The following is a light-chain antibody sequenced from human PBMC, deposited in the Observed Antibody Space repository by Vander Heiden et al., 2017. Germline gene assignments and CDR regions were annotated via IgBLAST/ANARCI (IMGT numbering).Light chain of an antibody. V-gene: IGKV1-39*01. CDR3: QQYYGPPYT. J-gene: IGKJ3*01. CDR2: ASS. Sequence: EIEMTQSPSTLSASAGERATITCRASQSISNYLICCQQQPPRGAPQLLFCASSSLTSSVASFFSGGSSATDSPPTISRLPPDVSANYCYQQYYGPPYTFGHGTKVDIK. CDR1: QSISNY.